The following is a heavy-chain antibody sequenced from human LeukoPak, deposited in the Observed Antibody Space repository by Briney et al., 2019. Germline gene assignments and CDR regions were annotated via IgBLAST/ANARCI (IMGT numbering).Heavy chain of an antibody. Sequence: SGGSLRLSCAASGFTFSSYEMNWVRQAPGKGLEWVSYISSSGSTIYYADSVKGRFTISRDNAKNSLYLQMNSLRAEDTAVYYCAALGITMIGGVWGKGTPVTISS. CDR3: AALGITMIGGV. D-gene: IGHD3-10*02. J-gene: IGHJ6*04. V-gene: IGHV3-48*03. CDR2: ISSSGSTI. CDR1: GFTFSSYE.